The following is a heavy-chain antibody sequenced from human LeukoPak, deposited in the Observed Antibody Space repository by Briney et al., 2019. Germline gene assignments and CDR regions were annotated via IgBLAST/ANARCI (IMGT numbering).Heavy chain of an antibody. CDR3: AKMSSGYYFTPEYFQH. V-gene: IGHV3-23*01. CDR1: GFTFSSYA. Sequence: QPGGSLRLSCAASGFTFSSYAMSWVRQAPGKGLEWVSAISGSGGSTYYADSVKGRFAISRDNSKNTLYLQMNSLRAEDTAVYYCAKMSSGYYFTPEYFQHWGQGTLVTVSS. D-gene: IGHD3-22*01. J-gene: IGHJ1*01. CDR2: ISGSGGST.